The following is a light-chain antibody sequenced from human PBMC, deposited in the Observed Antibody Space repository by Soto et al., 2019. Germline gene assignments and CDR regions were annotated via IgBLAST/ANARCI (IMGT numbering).Light chain of an antibody. V-gene: IGLV2-14*01. CDR3: GSYTSSSTWV. J-gene: IGLJ3*02. CDR2: DVS. Sequence: QSALTQPASVSGSPGQSITISCTGTSSDVGGYNYVSWYQQHPRKAPKLMIYDVSNRPSGVSNRFSGSKSGNTASLTISGLQAEDEADYYCGSYTSSSTWVFGGGTKLTVL. CDR1: SSDVGGYNY.